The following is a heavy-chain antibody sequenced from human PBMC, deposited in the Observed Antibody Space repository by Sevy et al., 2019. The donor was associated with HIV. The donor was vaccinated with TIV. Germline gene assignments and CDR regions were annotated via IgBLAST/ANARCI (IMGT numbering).Heavy chain of an antibody. J-gene: IGHJ4*02. CDR1: GYTLTKVS. Sequence: ASVKVSCRVSGYTLTKVSMHWVRQAPGKGLEWMGSFDPEDGKRIYAQKFQGRVTMSEDTSTDTAYMDLSRLKSDDTAEYYCAATREYYYGNSVYFDYWGQGTLVTVSS. CDR3: AATREYYYGNSVYFDY. D-gene: IGHD3-22*01. V-gene: IGHV1-24*01. CDR2: FDPEDGKR.